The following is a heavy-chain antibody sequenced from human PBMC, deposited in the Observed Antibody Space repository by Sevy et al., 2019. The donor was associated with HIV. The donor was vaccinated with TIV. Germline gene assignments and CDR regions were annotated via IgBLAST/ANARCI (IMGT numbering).Heavy chain of an antibody. CDR1: GASVSSGSFF. V-gene: IGHV4-61*01. D-gene: IGHD6-6*01. Sequence: SETLSLTCSVSGASVSSGSFFWTWIRQAPGKGLEWIGYIYYSGSTNYHPSLKSRVTFSVDTSKNQFSLKRRSVTAADTAVYYCARDQAESSSTGGLDSWGPGALVTVSS. CDR2: IYYSGST. J-gene: IGHJ4*02. CDR3: ARDQAESSSTGGLDS.